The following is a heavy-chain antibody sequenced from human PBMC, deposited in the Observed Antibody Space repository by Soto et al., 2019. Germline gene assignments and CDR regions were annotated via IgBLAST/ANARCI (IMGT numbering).Heavy chain of an antibody. Sequence: LRLSCVGSGFNFRIYTMNWVRQAPGKGPEWVSSISQTGDYIFYADSVKGRFTISRDNAKNSVFLQMNSLGAEDTAMYYCAREGGAAAAIGHYYYGMDVWGQGTTVTVSS. CDR1: GFNFRIYT. CDR2: ISQTGDYI. D-gene: IGHD2-2*02. J-gene: IGHJ6*02. V-gene: IGHV3-21*01. CDR3: AREGGAAAAIGHYYYGMDV.